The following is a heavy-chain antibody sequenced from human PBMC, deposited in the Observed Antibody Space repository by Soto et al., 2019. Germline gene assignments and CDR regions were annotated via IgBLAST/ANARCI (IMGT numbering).Heavy chain of an antibody. J-gene: IGHJ5*02. CDR1: GFSLSNTRMG. CDR3: TRIEKGSATYT. V-gene: IGHV2-26*01. CDR2: IFSNDEK. Sequence: QVTLKESGPVLVKPTETLMLTCTVSGFSLSNTRMGVSWIRQPPGKALEWLAHIFSNDEKSYSTSLKSRLTISKDTSKSQVVLSMTNMDPVDTATYYCTRIEKGSATYTWGQGTLVTVSS. D-gene: IGHD3-10*01.